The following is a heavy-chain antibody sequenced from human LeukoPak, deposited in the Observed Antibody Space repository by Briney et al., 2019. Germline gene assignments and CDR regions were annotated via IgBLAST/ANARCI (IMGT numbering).Heavy chain of an antibody. D-gene: IGHD4-17*01. CDR3: ARGLGYGDYVDHWFDP. J-gene: IGHJ5*02. CDR1: GYTFTSYD. CDR2: MNPNSGNT. V-gene: IGHV1-8*01. Sequence: ASVKVSCKASGYTFTSYDINWVRQATGQGLEWMGWMNPNSGNTGYAQKFQGRVTMTRNTSISTAYMELSSLRSEDTAVYYCARGLGYGDYVDHWFDPWGQGTLVTVSS.